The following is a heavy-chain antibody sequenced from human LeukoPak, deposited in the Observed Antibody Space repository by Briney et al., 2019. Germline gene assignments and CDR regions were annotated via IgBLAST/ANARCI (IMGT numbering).Heavy chain of an antibody. V-gene: IGHV3-23*01. CDR3: AEARRGSGWYDAFDM. CDR1: GFTFSTYA. J-gene: IGHJ3*02. CDR2: ISGGGDTT. Sequence: GGSLRLSCAASGFTFSTYAMSWVRQAPGKGLEWVSAISGGGDTTYYADSVKGRFTVSRDNSRNTLCLQMNSLRAEDTAIYYCAEARRGSGWYDAFDMWGQGTMVTVSS. D-gene: IGHD6-19*01.